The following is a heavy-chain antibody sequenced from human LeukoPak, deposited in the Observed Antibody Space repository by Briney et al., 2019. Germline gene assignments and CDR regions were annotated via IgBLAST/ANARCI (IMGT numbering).Heavy chain of an antibody. CDR2: ISYDGSNK. CDR3: ARDLNGRFDI. Sequence: GRSLRLSCAASGFTFSSYAMHWVRQAPGKGLEWVAVISYDGSNKYYADSVKGRFTISRDNSKNTLYLQMNSLRGEDTAVYYCARDLNGRFDIWGQGTLVTVSS. D-gene: IGHD1-1*01. J-gene: IGHJ5*02. CDR1: GFTFSSYA. V-gene: IGHV3-30-3*01.